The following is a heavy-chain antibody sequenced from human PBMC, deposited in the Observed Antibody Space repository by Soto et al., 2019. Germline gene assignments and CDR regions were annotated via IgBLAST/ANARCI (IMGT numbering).Heavy chain of an antibody. CDR2: IYYSGST. Sequence: SETLSLTCTVSGGSISSGGYYWSWIRQHPGKGLEWIGYIYYSGSTYYNPSLKSRVTISVDTSKNQLSLKLSSVTAADTAVYYCARAAIAAADPNNWFDPWGQGTLVTVS. CDR1: GGSISSGGYY. CDR3: ARAAIAAADPNNWFDP. V-gene: IGHV4-31*03. D-gene: IGHD6-13*01. J-gene: IGHJ5*02.